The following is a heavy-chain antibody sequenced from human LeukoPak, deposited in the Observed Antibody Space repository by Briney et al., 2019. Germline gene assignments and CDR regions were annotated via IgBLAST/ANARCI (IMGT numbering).Heavy chain of an antibody. V-gene: IGHV3-21*01. Sequence: GGSLRLSCAASGFTFSSYSMNWVRQAPGKGLEWVSSISSSSSYIYYADSVKGRFTISRDNAKNSLYLQMNSLRAEDTAVYYCARDSKDNIAAADYYFDYWGQGTLVTVSS. D-gene: IGHD6-13*01. CDR2: ISSSSSYI. CDR3: ARDSKDNIAAADYYFDY. J-gene: IGHJ4*02. CDR1: GFTFSSYS.